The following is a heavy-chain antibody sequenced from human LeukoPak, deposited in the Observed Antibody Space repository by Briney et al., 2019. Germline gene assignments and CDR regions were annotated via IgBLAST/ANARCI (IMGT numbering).Heavy chain of an antibody. Sequence: SETLSLTCAVYGGSFSGYYWSWIRQPPGKGLEWIGEINHSGSTNYNPSLKSRVTISVDTSKNQFSLKLSSVTAADMAVYYCARLGIGGYDFWSGYPPSHPHFDYWGQGTLVTVSS. J-gene: IGHJ4*02. V-gene: IGHV4-34*01. CDR2: INHSGST. CDR3: ARLGIGGYDFWSGYPPSHPHFDY. CDR1: GGSFSGYY. D-gene: IGHD3-3*01.